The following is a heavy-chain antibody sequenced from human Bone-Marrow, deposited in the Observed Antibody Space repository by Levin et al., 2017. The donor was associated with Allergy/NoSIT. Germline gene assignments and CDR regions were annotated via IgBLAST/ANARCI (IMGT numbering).Heavy chain of an antibody. CDR2: IIPIFGTA. Sequence: SVKVSCKASGGTFSSYAISWVRQAPGQGLEWMGGIIPIFGTANYAQKFQGRVTITADESTSTAYMELSSLRSEDTAVYYCARGGYSSGWSAGQGARYGMDVWGQGTTVTVSS. CDR3: ARGGYSSGWSAGQGARYGMDV. CDR1: GGTFSSYA. D-gene: IGHD6-19*01. V-gene: IGHV1-69*13. J-gene: IGHJ6*02.